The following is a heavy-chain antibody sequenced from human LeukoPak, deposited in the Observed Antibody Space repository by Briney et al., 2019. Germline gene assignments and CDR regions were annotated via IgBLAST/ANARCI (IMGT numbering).Heavy chain of an antibody. Sequence: GGSLRLSCAASGFTFSSYSMNWVRQAPGKGLEWVSSISSSSSYIYYADSVKGRFTISRDNAKNSLYLQMNSLRAEDTAVYYCARDNIAAESGWFDPWGQGTLVTVSS. J-gene: IGHJ5*02. D-gene: IGHD6-6*01. V-gene: IGHV3-21*01. CDR2: ISSSSSYI. CDR3: ARDNIAAESGWFDP. CDR1: GFTFSSYS.